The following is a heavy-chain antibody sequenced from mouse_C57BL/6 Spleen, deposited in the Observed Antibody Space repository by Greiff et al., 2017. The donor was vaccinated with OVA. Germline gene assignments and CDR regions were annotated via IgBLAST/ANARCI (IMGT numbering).Heavy chain of an antibody. CDR3: ARGEVYYYYFDD. CDR1: GYTFTSYW. CDR2: IDPSDSET. D-gene: IGHD1-1*01. Sequence: QVQLQQPGAELVRPGSSVKLSCKASGYTFTSYWMHWVKQRPIQGLEWIGNIDPSDSETHYNQKFKDKATLTVDKSSSTAYMQLSSLTSEDSEVYDCARGEVYYYYFDDWGQGTTLTVSS. J-gene: IGHJ2*01. V-gene: IGHV1-52*01.